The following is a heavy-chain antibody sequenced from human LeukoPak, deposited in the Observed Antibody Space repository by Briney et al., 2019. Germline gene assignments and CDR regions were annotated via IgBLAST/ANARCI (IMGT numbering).Heavy chain of an antibody. CDR1: GYTLTELS. D-gene: IGHD2-8*01. V-gene: IGHV1-24*01. CDR3: ATGRPGPNGIVKGFDP. CDR2: FDPEDGET. J-gene: IGHJ5*02. Sequence: ASVKVSCKVSGYTLTELSMHWVRQAPGKGLEWMGGFDPEDGETIYAQKFQGRVTMTEDTSTDTAYMELSSLRSEDTAVYYCATGRPGPNGIVKGFDPWGQGTLVTVSS.